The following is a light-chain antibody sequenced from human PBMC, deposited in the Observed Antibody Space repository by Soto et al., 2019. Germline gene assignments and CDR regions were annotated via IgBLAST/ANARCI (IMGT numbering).Light chain of an antibody. CDR1: SSDVGGYNY. CDR2: EVN. CDR3: NSYAGSPYV. J-gene: IGLJ1*01. Sequence: QSALTQPTSASGSPGQSVTISCTGTSSDVGGYNYVSWYQQHPGKAPKLMIYEVNKRPSGVPDRFSGSKSGNTASLTVSGLQSEDEADYYCNSYAGSPYVLGTGTKLTVL. V-gene: IGLV2-8*01.